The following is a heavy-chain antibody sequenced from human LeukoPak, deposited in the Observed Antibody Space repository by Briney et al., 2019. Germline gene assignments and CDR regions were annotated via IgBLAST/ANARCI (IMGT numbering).Heavy chain of an antibody. CDR2: INHSGST. CDR3: ARITRSSPKDY. V-gene: IGHV4-34*01. Sequence: SETLSLTCAVYGGSFSGYYWSWIRQPPGKGLEWIGEINHSGSTNYNPSLKSRVTISVDTSKNQFSLKLSSVTAADTAVYYCARITRSSPKDYWGQGTLVTVSS. D-gene: IGHD6-19*01. CDR1: GGSFSGYY. J-gene: IGHJ4*02.